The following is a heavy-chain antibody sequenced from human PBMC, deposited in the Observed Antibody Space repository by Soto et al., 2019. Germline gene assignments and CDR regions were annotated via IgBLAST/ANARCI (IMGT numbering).Heavy chain of an antibody. D-gene: IGHD1-26*01. J-gene: IGHJ5*02. V-gene: IGHV1-69*01. CDR1: GGTFSSYA. Sequence: QVQLVQSGAEVKKPGSSVKVSCKASGGTFSSYAISWVRQAPGQGLEWMGGIIPIFGTANYAQKFQGRVTSTADESTSTAYMELSSLRSEDTAVYYCARVRVGATGPNNWFDPWGQGTLVTVSS. CDR2: IIPIFGTA. CDR3: ARVRVGATGPNNWFDP.